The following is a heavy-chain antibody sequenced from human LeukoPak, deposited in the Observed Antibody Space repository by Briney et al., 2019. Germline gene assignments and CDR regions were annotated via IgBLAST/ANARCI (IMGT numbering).Heavy chain of an antibody. Sequence: RGGSLRLSCSFSGFIATSNYMAWVRQSAGKGPQWISFIYGGGNTLYADSVRDRFSISRDNSKSTLYLQMNSLRVEDTAVYYCATGGRSGMAFDFWGRGTLVTVSS. J-gene: IGHJ4*02. CDR2: IYGGGNT. D-gene: IGHD5-24*01. CDR1: GFIATSNY. CDR3: ATGGRSGMAFDF. V-gene: IGHV3-53*01.